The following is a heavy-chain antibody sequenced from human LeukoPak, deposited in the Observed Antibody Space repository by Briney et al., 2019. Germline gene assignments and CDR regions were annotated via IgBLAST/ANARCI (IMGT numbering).Heavy chain of an antibody. V-gene: IGHV1-46*01. CDR1: GYTFTSHY. J-gene: IGHJ3*02. CDR3: ARQVAGNWDAFDI. CDR2: INPSGGST. Sequence: ASVKVSCKASGYTFTSHYMHWVRQAPGQGLEWMGIINPSGGSTSYAQKFQGRVTMTRDTSTSTVYMELSSLRSEDTAVYYCARQVAGNWDAFDIWGQGTMVTVSS. D-gene: IGHD6-19*01.